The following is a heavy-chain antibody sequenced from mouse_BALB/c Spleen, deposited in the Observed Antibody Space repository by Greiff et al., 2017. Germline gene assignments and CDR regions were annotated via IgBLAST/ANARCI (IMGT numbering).Heavy chain of an antibody. D-gene: IGHD2-4*01. V-gene: IGHV5-4*02. J-gene: IGHJ3*01. CDR3: ARDYYDYDVWFAY. Sequence: EVMLVESGGGLVKPGGSLKLSCAASGFTFSDYYMYWVRQTPEKRLEWVATISDGGSYTYYPDSVKGRFTISRDNAKNNLYLQMSSLKSEDTAMYYCARDYYDYDVWFAYWGQGTLVTVSA. CDR2: ISDGGSYT. CDR1: GFTFSDYY.